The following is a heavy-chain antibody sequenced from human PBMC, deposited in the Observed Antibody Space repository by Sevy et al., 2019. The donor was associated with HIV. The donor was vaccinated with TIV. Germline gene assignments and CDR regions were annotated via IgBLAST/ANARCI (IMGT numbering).Heavy chain of an antibody. V-gene: IGHV3-30*18. CDR2: MSFDGKRE. J-gene: IGHJ4*02. Sequence: GGSLRLSCDASGFTFSHYGMHWVRQAPGKGLEWVGVMSFDGKREYYADSVKGRFTISRDNSKSTVYLQLTSLRPEDTAVYYCAKEGLQIWSLSDYWGQGTLVTVSS. CDR1: GFTFSHYG. D-gene: IGHD5-18*01. CDR3: AKEGLQIWSLSDY.